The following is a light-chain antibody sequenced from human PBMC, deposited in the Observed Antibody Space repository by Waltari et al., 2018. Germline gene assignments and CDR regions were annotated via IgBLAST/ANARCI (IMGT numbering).Light chain of an antibody. CDR2: GAS. V-gene: IGKV3D-20*02. CDR3: QQRSNWFLT. J-gene: IGKJ4*01. CDR1: QSVSSSY. Sequence: EIVLTQSPGPLSLSPGERATLSCRASQSVSSSYLAWYQQKPGQAPRLLIYGASSRATGIPARFSGSGSGTDFTLTISSLEPEDFAVYYCQQRSNWFLTFGGGTKVEIK.